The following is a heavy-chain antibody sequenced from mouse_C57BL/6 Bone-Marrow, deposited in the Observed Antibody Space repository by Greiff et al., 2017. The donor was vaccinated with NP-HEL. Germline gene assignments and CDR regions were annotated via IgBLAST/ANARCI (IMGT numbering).Heavy chain of an antibody. D-gene: IGHD1-1*01. J-gene: IGHJ4*01. Sequence: QVQLQQSGAELARPGASVKLSCKASGYTFTSYGISWVKQRTGQGLEWIGEIYPRSGNTYYNEKFKGKATLTADKSSSTAYMKLRSLTSEDSAVYFWARDTTVPYYYAMDYWGQGTSVTVSS. V-gene: IGHV1-81*01. CDR2: IYPRSGNT. CDR1: GYTFTSYG. CDR3: ARDTTVPYYYAMDY.